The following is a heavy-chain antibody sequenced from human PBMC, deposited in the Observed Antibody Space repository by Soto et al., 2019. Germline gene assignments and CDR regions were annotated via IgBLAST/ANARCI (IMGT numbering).Heavy chain of an antibody. CDR1: GFTFSSYS. CDR2: ISSSSSTI. CDR3: ARDGPGDYYYYGMDV. J-gene: IGHJ6*02. Sequence: EVQLVESGVGLVQPGGSLRLSGAASGFTFSSYSMNWVREAPGKGLEWVSYISSSSSTIYYADSVKGRFTISRDNAKNSLYLQMNSLRDEDTAVYYCARDGPGDYYYYGMDVWGQGTTVTVSS. D-gene: IGHD4-17*01. V-gene: IGHV3-48*02.